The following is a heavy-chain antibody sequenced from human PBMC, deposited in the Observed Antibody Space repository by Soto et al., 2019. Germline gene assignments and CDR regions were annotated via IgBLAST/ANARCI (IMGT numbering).Heavy chain of an antibody. D-gene: IGHD1-26*01. V-gene: IGHV4-39*01. CDR3: ARQTTEYFIVGTSQGSWFDP. CDR2: VDYSGST. Sequence: QPQLQESGPGLVKPSETLSLTCTVSGGSVSSRSYYWGWIRQPPGKQLEWIGSVDYSGSTYYNPSLKSRVTIAVDTSENHSSLQLSSVTAADTAVYSCARQTTEYFIVGTSQGSWFDPWGQGTLVTVSS. J-gene: IGHJ5*02. CDR1: GGSVSSRSYY.